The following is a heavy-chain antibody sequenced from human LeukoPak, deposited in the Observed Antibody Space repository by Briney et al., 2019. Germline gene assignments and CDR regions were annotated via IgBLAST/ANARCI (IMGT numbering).Heavy chain of an antibody. J-gene: IGHJ4*02. CDR1: GYTFIRYG. CDR3: AREDALVATGSFDY. CDR2: ISAYNGNT. D-gene: IGHD5-12*01. Sequence: ASVKVSCKASGYTFIRYGICWVRQAPGQGLEWMGWISAYNGNTNYTQKLQGRITMTTDTSTSTAYMEVRSLRSDDTAVYYCAREDALVATGSFDYWGQGTLVTVSS. V-gene: IGHV1-18*01.